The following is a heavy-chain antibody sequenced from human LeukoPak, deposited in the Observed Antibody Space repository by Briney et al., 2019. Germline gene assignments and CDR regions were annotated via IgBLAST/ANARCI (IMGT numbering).Heavy chain of an antibody. CDR2: ISSTSTFI. CDR1: GFTFSRYS. Sequence: GGSLMLSCAASGFTFSRYSMNWVRQAPGKGLEWVASISSTSTFIYSADSVKGRFTISRDTAKNSLFLQMNSLRAEDTAIYYCARDYFDSSDYPQTYYYYYMVVWGKGPTLTVSS. V-gene: IGHV3-21*01. CDR3: ARDYFDSSDYPQTYYYYYMVV. D-gene: IGHD3-22*01. J-gene: IGHJ6*03.